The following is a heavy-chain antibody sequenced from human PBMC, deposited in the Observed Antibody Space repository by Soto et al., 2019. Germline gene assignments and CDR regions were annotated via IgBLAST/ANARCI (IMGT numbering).Heavy chain of an antibody. V-gene: IGHV1-2*02. CDR2: IGPESGAT. J-gene: IGHJ4*02. Sequence: ASVRVSCKASGYTFTGHYIHWVRQAPEQGPEWMGEIGPESGATRYAQKFQGRVTMTMDTSITTVYMQLNNLRPDDTAVYYCGRGRSGQIVVFYWGQGTPVTVSS. CDR1: GYTFTGHY. D-gene: IGHD1-26*01. CDR3: GRGRSGQIVVFY.